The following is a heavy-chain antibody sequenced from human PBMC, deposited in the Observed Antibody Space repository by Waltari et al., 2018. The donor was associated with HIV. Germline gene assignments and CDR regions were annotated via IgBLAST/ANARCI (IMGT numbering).Heavy chain of an antibody. J-gene: IGHJ6*02. CDR3: ARVLTQNRVWWYYYGLDV. Sequence: QAQLGQSGPEVQKPGASVKVSCRASGYTFIAYDINWVRKGTEQGLEWMGRMNPNSGKTGIAQKCQGRGTMTKNTSIDTAYLEIKDLRSDDSAVYYWARVLTQNRVWWYYYGLDVWGQGTTVTVSS. V-gene: IGHV1-8*01. CDR1: GYTFIAYD. D-gene: IGHD2-15*01. CDR2: MNPNSGKT.